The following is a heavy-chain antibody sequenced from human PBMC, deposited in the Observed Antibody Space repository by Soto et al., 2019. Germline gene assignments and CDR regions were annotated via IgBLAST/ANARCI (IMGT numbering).Heavy chain of an antibody. CDR1: GFMFSNHG. J-gene: IGHJ4*02. CDR2: IWSDGNNR. V-gene: IGHV3-33*01. Sequence: QVQLVESGGGVVQPGRSLRLSCAASGFMFSNHGMHWVRQAPGKGLEWVAVIWSDGNNRYYADSVKGRFTISRDNSKNTLYLQINSLRAEDTAVYYCVRGDNWNDEASDYWGQGTLGTVSS. D-gene: IGHD1-1*01. CDR3: VRGDNWNDEASDY.